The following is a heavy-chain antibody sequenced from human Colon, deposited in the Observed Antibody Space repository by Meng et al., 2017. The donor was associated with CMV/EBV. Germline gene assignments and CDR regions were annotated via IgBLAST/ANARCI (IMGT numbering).Heavy chain of an antibody. V-gene: IGHV3-74*03. J-gene: IGHJ4*02. CDR3: ARDKGTGAFDY. Sequence: GESLKISCVPSGFTFRNNWMHWVRQAPGKGLVWVSRINGDGSIREYADSVKGRLTISRDTPKDTLYLEVKSLKTDDTAIYYCARDKGTGAFDYWGQGSLVTVSS. CDR1: GFTFRNNW. CDR2: INGDGSIR. D-gene: IGHD3/OR15-3a*01.